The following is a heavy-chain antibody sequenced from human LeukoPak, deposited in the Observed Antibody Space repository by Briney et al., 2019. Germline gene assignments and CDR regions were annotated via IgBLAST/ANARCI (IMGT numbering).Heavy chain of an antibody. CDR2: IDSDGNST. V-gene: IGHV3-74*01. CDR3: AKTMDLLTGYLWSLDY. D-gene: IGHD3-9*01. Sequence: GGSLRLSCAASRFTFNTYWMHWVRQAPGKGLVWVSRIDSDGNSTAYADSVKGRFTISRDNSRNTLYLQMNSLRAEDTALYYCAKTMDLLTGYLWSLDYWGQGILVTVSS. CDR1: RFTFNTYW. J-gene: IGHJ4*02.